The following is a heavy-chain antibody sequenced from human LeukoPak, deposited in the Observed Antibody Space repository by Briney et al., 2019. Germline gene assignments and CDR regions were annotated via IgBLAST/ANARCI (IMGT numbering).Heavy chain of an antibody. Sequence: ASVKVSCKASGYTFTSYGISWVGQAPGQGLEWMGWISAYNGNTNYAQKLQGRVTMTTDTSTSTAYMELRSLRSDDTAVYYCARSRSRNRISYGSGSYFMEIDYWGQGTLVTVSS. D-gene: IGHD3-10*01. CDR1: GYTFTSYG. V-gene: IGHV1-18*04. CDR2: ISAYNGNT. J-gene: IGHJ4*02. CDR3: ARSRSRNRISYGSGSYFMEIDY.